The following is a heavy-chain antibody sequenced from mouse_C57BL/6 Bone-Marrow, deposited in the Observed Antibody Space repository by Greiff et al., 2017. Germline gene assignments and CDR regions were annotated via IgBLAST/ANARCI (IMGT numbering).Heavy chain of an antibody. D-gene: IGHD1-3*01. CDR2: IDPSDSYT. CDR3: ASNSYYYAMDY. V-gene: IGHV1-59*01. J-gene: IGHJ4*01. CDR1: GYTFTSYW. Sequence: VKLQQPGAELVRPGTSVKLSCKASGYTFTSYWMHWVKQRPGQGLEWIGVIDPSDSYTNYNQKFKGKATLTVDTSSNTAYMQLSSLASEDSAIYYCASNSYYYAMDYWGQGTSVTVSS.